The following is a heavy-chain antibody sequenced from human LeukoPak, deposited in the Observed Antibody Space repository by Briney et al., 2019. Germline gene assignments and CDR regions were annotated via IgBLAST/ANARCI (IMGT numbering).Heavy chain of an antibody. D-gene: IGHD1-26*01. Sequence: GGSLRLSCAASGFTVSGNYMSWVRQAPGKGLEWVSVIYSGGSTYYADSVKGRFTISRDNSKNTLYLQMNSLRAEDTAVYYCARTGATRGGYYVDYWGQGTLVTVSS. CDR1: GFTVSGNY. CDR3: ARTGATRGGYYVDY. CDR2: IYSGGST. V-gene: IGHV3-53*01. J-gene: IGHJ4*02.